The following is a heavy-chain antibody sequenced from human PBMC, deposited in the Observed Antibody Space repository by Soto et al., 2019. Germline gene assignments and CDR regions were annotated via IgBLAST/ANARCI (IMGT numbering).Heavy chain of an antibody. CDR3: TRVIAVAGTVYYSGMDV. Sequence: PGGSLILSCTASGFTFGDYAMSWVRQAPGKGLEWVGFIRSKAYGGTTEYAASVKGRFTISRDDSKSIAYLQMNSLKTEDTAVYYCTRVIAVAGTVYYSGMDVWGKGTTVTVSS. CDR1: GFTFGDYA. V-gene: IGHV3-49*04. D-gene: IGHD6-19*01. CDR2: IRSKAYGGTT. J-gene: IGHJ6*04.